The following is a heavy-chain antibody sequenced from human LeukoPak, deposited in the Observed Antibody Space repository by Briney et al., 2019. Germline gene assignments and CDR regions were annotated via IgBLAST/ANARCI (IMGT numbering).Heavy chain of an antibody. D-gene: IGHD6-19*01. Sequence: PGGSLRLSCAASGFTFSSYAMHWVRQAPGKGLEWVAVISYDGSNKYYADSVKGRFTISRDNSKNTLYLQMNSLRAEDTAVYYCAKDGQWLAYFDYWGQGTLDTVSS. CDR3: AKDGQWLAYFDY. CDR2: ISYDGSNK. V-gene: IGHV3-30-3*01. J-gene: IGHJ4*02. CDR1: GFTFSSYA.